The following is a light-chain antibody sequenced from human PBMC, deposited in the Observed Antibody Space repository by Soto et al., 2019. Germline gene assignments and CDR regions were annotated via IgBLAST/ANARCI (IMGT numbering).Light chain of an antibody. CDR1: QSISSY. Sequence: DIQMTQSPSSLSASVGDRVTITCRASQSISSYLNWYQQKPGKAPKLLIYAASSLQSGVPSRFSGSGSGTDFLLIISSLQPEDFATYYCQQSYSTPMYTFGQGTKLEIK. J-gene: IGKJ2*01. V-gene: IGKV1-39*01. CDR3: QQSYSTPMYT. CDR2: AAS.